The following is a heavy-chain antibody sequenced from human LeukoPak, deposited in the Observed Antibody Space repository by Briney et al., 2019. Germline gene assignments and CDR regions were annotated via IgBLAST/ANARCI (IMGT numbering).Heavy chain of an antibody. CDR3: ARDVGRYYDSSGYKNLRDY. Sequence: GGSLRLSCAASGFTVSSNYMSWVRQAPGKGLEWISVIYSGGSTYYADSVKGRFTISRDNSKNTLYLQMNSLRAEDTAMYYCARDVGRYYDSSGYKNLRDYWGQGTLVTVSS. V-gene: IGHV3-53*01. CDR1: GFTVSSNY. D-gene: IGHD3-22*01. CDR2: IYSGGST. J-gene: IGHJ4*02.